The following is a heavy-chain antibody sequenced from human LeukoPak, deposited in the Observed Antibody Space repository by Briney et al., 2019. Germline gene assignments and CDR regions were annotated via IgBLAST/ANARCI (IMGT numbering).Heavy chain of an antibody. J-gene: IGHJ3*02. CDR3: AKEGVTVTRGAFDI. D-gene: IGHD4-17*01. CDR1: GFTFSSYG. V-gene: IGHV3-30*18. Sequence: GGSLRLSCAASGFTFSSYGMHWVRQAPGKGLGWVAVISYDGSNKYYADSVKGRFTISRDNSKNTLYLQMNSLRAEDTAVYYCAKEGVTVTRGAFDIWGQGTMVTVSS. CDR2: ISYDGSNK.